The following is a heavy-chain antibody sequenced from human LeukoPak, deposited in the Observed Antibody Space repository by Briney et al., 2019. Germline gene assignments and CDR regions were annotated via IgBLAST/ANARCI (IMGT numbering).Heavy chain of an antibody. V-gene: IGHV1-2*04. CDR2: INPNSGST. CDR3: ARGRGYNYSDY. Sequence: ASVRVCCKAAGYTFTGYYMQWVGQAPGQGVEWMGWINPNSGSTNYAQKYQGWVTMTRDTSIRTAYMELSKLTSDDTAVYYCARGRGYNYSDYWGQGTLVTVSS. CDR1: GYTFTGYY. J-gene: IGHJ4*01. D-gene: IGHD5-18*01.